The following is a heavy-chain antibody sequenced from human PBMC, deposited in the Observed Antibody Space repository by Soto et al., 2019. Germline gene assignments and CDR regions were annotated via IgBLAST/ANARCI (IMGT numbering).Heavy chain of an antibody. CDR2: INPGDSDT. D-gene: IGHD2-21*01. CDR1: GYSFTSYW. V-gene: IGHV5-51*01. Sequence: PGESLKISCEGSGYSFTSYWIGWARQMSGKGLEWMGIINPGDSDTRYSPSFQGQVTISVDKSINTAYLHWSSLKASDTAMYYCARRRNREHGMVVWGQGTTVFVSS. J-gene: IGHJ6*02. CDR3: ARRRNREHGMVV.